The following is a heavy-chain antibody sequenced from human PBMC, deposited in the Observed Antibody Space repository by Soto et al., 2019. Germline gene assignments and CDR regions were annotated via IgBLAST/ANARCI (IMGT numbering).Heavy chain of an antibody. CDR1: GGTFSSYA. V-gene: IGHV1-69*01. CDR3: AGVVAGTAAAGSLDY. Sequence: QVQLVQSGDEVKKPGSSVKVSCKASGGTFSSYAISWVRQAPGQGLEWRGGIIPIFCTANYAQKFQGRVTITADESTRTAYMELSSLRSEDTAVYYCAGVVAGTAAAGSLDYWRQGTLVTVSS. D-gene: IGHD6-13*01. J-gene: IGHJ4*02. CDR2: IIPIFCTA.